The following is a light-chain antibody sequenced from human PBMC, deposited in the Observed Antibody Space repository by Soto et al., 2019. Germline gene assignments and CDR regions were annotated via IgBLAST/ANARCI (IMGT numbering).Light chain of an antibody. V-gene: IGLV2-23*02. Sequence: QSVLTQPASVSGSPGQSITISCTGTSSDVGSYNLVSWYQQHPGKAPKLMIYDVSKRPSGVSNHFSGTKSGNTASLTISGLQAEDEAEYYCCSYAGSSTLVFGAGTKLTVL. CDR2: DVS. CDR1: SSDVGSYNL. CDR3: CSYAGSSTLV. J-gene: IGLJ1*01.